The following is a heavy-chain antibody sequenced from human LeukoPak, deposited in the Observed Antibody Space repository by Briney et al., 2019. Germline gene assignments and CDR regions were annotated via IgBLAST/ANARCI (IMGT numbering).Heavy chain of an antibody. J-gene: IGHJ1*01. CDR2: ISYDGSNK. CDR1: GFTFSSYA. Sequence: GGSLRLSCAASGFTFSSYAMHWVRQAPGKGLEWVAVISYDGSNKYYADSVKGRFTISRDNSMNTLYLQMNSLRAEDTAVFYCARGYYDSSDFEYFQHWGQGTLVTVSS. CDR3: ARGYYDSSDFEYFQH. D-gene: IGHD3-22*01. V-gene: IGHV3-30*04.